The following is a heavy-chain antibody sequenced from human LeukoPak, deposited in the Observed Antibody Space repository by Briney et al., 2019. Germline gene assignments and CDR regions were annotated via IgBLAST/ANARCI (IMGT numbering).Heavy chain of an antibody. D-gene: IGHD1-1*01. CDR1: GFTFSRYA. CDR2: ISASGGST. J-gene: IGHJ3*02. Sequence: GGSLRLSCAASGFTFSRYAMSWVRQAPGKGLEWVSAISASGGSTYYADSVKGRFTISRDNSKNTLFLQMNSLRPEDTAVYYCAKTWVDNALANGFDIWGQGTMVTVFS. V-gene: IGHV3-23*01. CDR3: AKTWVDNALANGFDI.